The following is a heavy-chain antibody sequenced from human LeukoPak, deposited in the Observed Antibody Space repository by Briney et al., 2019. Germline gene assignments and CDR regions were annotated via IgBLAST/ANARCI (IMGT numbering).Heavy chain of an antibody. CDR3: AKGEMATITYYYYYYMDV. D-gene: IGHD5-24*01. CDR1: GGSFSGYY. Sequence: SETLSLTCAVYGGSFSGYYWSWIRQPPGKGLEWIGEINHSGSTNYNPSLKSRVTISVDTSKNQFSLKLSSVTAADTAVYYCAKGEMATITYYYYYYMDVWGKGTTVTVSS. CDR2: INHSGST. J-gene: IGHJ6*03. V-gene: IGHV4-34*01.